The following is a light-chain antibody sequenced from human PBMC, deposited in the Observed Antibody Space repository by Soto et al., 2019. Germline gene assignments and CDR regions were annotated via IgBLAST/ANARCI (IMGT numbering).Light chain of an antibody. V-gene: IGLV2-11*01. Sequence: QSVLTQPRSVSGSPGQSVTISCTGTSSDVGGYNYVSWHQQHPGKAPKLMIYDVSKRPSGVPDRFSGSKSGSTASLTISGLHAEDEADYYCCSYAGSYTVLFGGGTKLTVL. CDR1: SSDVGGYNY. J-gene: IGLJ2*01. CDR2: DVS. CDR3: CSYAGSYTVL.